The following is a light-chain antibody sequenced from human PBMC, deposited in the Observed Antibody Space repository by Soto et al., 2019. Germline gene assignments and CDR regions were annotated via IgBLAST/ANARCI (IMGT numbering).Light chain of an antibody. J-gene: IGKJ5*01. CDR1: QSVSSH. V-gene: IGKV3-15*01. CDR2: GAS. CDR3: KQYKEWPPFT. Sequence: EIVMTQSPATLSVSPGERATLSSRASQSVSSHLAWYQQKPGQAPRLLILGASTRATGVPARFSGSGSGTEFTLTISSLQSEDFAIYYCKQYKEWPPFTFGQGTRLDIK.